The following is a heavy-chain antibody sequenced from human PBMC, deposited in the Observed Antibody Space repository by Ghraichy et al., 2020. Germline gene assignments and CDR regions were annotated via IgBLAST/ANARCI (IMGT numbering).Heavy chain of an antibody. J-gene: IGHJ5*02. D-gene: IGHD6-13*01. Sequence: SETLSLTCTVSGGSISSYYWSWIRQPAGKGLEWIGRIYTSGSTNYNPSLKSRVTMSVDTSKNQFSLKLSSVTAADTAVYYCARDPAGQQLEYNWFDPWGQGTLVTVPS. CDR1: GGSISSYY. CDR3: ARDPAGQQLEYNWFDP. CDR2: IYTSGST. V-gene: IGHV4-4*07.